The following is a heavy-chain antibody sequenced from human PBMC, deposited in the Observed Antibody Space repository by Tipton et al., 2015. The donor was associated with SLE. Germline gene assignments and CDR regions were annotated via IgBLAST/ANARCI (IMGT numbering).Heavy chain of an antibody. CDR2: IHSSGST. V-gene: IGHV4-59*01. Sequence: TLSLTCTVSGGSISGYYWSWIRQPPGKGLEWIAYIHSSGSTNYNPSLKSRVTISADTSKNQFSLRLTSVTAADTAVYYCAAADAGYDTSWYRFDYWGRGTLVTVSS. CDR3: AAADAGYDTSWYRFDY. D-gene: IGHD2-2*01. CDR1: GGSISGYY. J-gene: IGHJ4*02.